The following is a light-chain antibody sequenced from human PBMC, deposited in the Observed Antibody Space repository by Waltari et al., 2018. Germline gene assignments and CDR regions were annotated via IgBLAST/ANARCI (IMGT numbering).Light chain of an antibody. CDR3: MQTLQTPFT. J-gene: IGKJ2*01. V-gene: IGKV2-28*01. CDR1: QSLLHSNGYNY. Sequence: DIVMTQSPLSLPVTPGEPASISCRSSQSLLHSNGYNYLDWYLQKPGQSPQLLIYLGSNRASGVPDRFSGGGSGTDFTLKISRVEAEDVGVYYGMQTLQTPFTFGQGTKLEIK. CDR2: LGS.